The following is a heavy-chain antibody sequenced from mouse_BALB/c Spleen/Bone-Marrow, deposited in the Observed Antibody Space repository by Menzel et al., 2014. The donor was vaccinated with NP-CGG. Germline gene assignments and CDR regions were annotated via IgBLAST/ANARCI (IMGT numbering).Heavy chain of an antibody. CDR2: ISNGGGST. Sequence: EVQLVESGGGLVQPGGSLKLSCATSGFTFSDYYMYWVRQTPEKRLEWVAYISNGGGSTYYPDTVKGRFTISRDNAKNTLYLQRSRLESEDTAMYYCASTYYGTPFAYWGQGTLVTVSA. J-gene: IGHJ3*01. CDR3: ASTYYGTPFAY. V-gene: IGHV5-12*02. D-gene: IGHD2-10*01. CDR1: GFTFSDYY.